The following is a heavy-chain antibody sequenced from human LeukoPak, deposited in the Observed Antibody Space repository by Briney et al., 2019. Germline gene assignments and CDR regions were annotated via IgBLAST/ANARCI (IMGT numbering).Heavy chain of an antibody. CDR3: ARDLRYFDY. D-gene: IGHD3-9*01. J-gene: IGHJ4*02. CDR2: IWYVGNNK. V-gene: IGHV3-33*08. Sequence: GGSLRLSCAASGFTFSDYYVSWVRQAPGKGLEWVALIWYVGNNKYYADSVKGRFTISRDNSKNTLFLQMNSLRAEDTSVYYCARDLRYFDYWGQGTLVNVSS. CDR1: GFTFSDYY.